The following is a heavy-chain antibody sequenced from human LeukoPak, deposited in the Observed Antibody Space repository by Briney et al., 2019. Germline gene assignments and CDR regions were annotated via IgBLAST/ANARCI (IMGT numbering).Heavy chain of an antibody. CDR2: ISSSSSYI. D-gene: IGHD6-13*01. Sequence: GGSLRLSCAASGFTFSSYVMSWVRQAPGKGLEWVSSISSSSSYIYYADSVKGRFTISRDNAKNSLYLQMNSLRAEDTAVYYCARAYAAAATDYWGQGTLVTVSS. V-gene: IGHV3-21*01. CDR1: GFTFSSYV. J-gene: IGHJ4*02. CDR3: ARAYAAAATDY.